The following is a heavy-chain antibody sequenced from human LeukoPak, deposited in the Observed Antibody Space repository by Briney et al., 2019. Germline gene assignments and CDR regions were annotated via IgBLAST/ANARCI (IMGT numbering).Heavy chain of an antibody. CDR2: ITASGGST. D-gene: IGHD6-13*01. J-gene: IGHJ4*02. CDR1: GFTFSTYA. V-gene: IGHV3-23*01. Sequence: GGSLRLSCAASGFTFSTYAMSWVRQAPGKGLEWVSAITASGGSTYHADSVKGRFTISRDNSKTPLYVQMNSLRAEDTAVYYCAKRAAAGTGHFDYWGQGTLVSVSS. CDR3: AKRAAAGTGHFDY.